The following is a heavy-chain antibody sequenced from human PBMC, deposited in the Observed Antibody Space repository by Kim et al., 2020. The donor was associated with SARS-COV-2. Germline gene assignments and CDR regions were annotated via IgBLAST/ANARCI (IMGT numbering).Heavy chain of an antibody. Sequence: GGSLRLSCVASGFTFSTYAMNWVRQAPGKGLQCVSTISGSSGTTYYADSVKGRFTISRDNSKSTLYLQMNSLRAEDTAIYYCAKPPPAYDNGWYTYHFDYWGQGSLVTVSS. CDR1: GFTFSTYA. J-gene: IGHJ4*02. CDR3: AKPPPAYDNGWYTYHFDY. V-gene: IGHV3-23*01. D-gene: IGHD6-19*01. CDR2: ISGSSGTT.